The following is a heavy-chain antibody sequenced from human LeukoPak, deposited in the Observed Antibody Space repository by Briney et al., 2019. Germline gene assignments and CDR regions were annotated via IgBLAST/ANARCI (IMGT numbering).Heavy chain of an antibody. CDR3: ARGRYDILTQRLYYYYYGMDV. CDR2: ISAYNGNT. D-gene: IGHD3-9*01. V-gene: IGHV1-18*01. Sequence: ASVNVSCKASGYTFTSYGISWVRQAPGQGLEWMGWISAYNGNTNYAQKLQGRVTMTTDTSTSTAYMELRSLRSDDTAVYYCARGRYDILTQRLYYYYYGMDVWGQGTTVTVSS. CDR1: GYTFTSYG. J-gene: IGHJ6*02.